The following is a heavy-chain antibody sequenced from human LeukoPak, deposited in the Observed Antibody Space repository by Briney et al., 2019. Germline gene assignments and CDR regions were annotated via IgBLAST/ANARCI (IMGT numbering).Heavy chain of an antibody. J-gene: IGHJ4*02. V-gene: IGHV4-59*11. Sequence: SETLSLTCTVSGGSISSHYWSWIRQPPGKGLEWIGYIYYSGSTNYNPSLKSRVTISVDTSKNQFSLKLSSVTAADTAAYYCARGGDSSGYYYPNFDYWGQGTLVTVSS. D-gene: IGHD3-22*01. CDR2: IYYSGST. CDR3: ARGGDSSGYYYPNFDY. CDR1: GGSISSHY.